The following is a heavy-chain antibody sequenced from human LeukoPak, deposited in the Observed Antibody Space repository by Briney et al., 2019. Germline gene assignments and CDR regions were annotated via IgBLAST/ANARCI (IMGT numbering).Heavy chain of an antibody. CDR3: ARDMSSGWYTVNQYYFDY. CDR2: IYTSGST. J-gene: IGHJ4*02. CDR1: GGSISSYY. D-gene: IGHD6-19*01. V-gene: IGHV4-4*07. Sequence: SETLSVTCTVSGGSISSYYWRWIRQPAGKGLEWIGRIYTSGSTNYNPSLKSRVTMSVDTSKNQFSLKLSPVTAADTAVYYCARDMSSGWYTVNQYYFDYWGQGTLVTVSS.